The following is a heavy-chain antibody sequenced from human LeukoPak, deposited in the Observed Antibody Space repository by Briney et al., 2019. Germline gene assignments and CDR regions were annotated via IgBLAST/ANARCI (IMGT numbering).Heavy chain of an antibody. CDR3: ARVGRRWLQLHPFDY. Sequence: ASVKVSCKASGYTFTGYYTHWVRQAPGQGLEWMGWINPNSGGTNYVQKFQGRVTMTRDTSISTAYMELSRLRSDDTAVYYCARVGRRWLQLHPFDYWGQGTLVTVSS. D-gene: IGHD5-24*01. CDR2: INPNSGGT. V-gene: IGHV1-2*02. CDR1: GYTFTGYY. J-gene: IGHJ4*02.